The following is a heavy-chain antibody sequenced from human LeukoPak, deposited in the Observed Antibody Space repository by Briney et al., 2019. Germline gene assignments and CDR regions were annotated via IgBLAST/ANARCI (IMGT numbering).Heavy chain of an antibody. V-gene: IGHV3-21*01. Sequence: GGSLRLSCAASGFTFSSYSMNWVRQAPGKGLEWVSSISSSSSYIYYADSVKGRFTISRDNAKNSLYLQMNSLRAEDTAVYYCARVGTPVYYYYMDVWGKGTTVTVSS. J-gene: IGHJ6*03. CDR1: GFTFSSYS. CDR3: ARVGTPVYYYYMDV. CDR2: ISSSSSYI. D-gene: IGHD1-1*01.